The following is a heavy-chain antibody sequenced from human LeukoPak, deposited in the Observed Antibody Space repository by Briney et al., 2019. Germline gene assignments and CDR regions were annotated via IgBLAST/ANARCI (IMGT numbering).Heavy chain of an antibody. CDR1: GLTFGDNA. CDR3: TRGVVPAAISYFDY. J-gene: IGHJ4*02. CDR2: IRTKAYGGTT. D-gene: IGHD2-2*01. Sequence: GGSLRPSCPAPGLTFGDNALSCFRKVQGKGLRGVGFIRTKAYGGTTEYAASVKGRFTISRDDSKSIAYLQMNSLKTEDTAVYYCTRGVVPAAISYFDYWGQGTLVTVSS. V-gene: IGHV3-49*03.